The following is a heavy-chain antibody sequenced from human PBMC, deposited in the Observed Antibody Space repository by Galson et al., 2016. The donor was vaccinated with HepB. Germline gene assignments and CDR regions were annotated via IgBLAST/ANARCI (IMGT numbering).Heavy chain of an antibody. V-gene: IGHV3-43D*03. D-gene: IGHD6-13*01. CDR3: AKDIQRDSSSWYGGIYGMDV. CDR2: ISWDGGST. J-gene: IGHJ6*02. CDR1: GFTFDDYA. Sequence: SLRLSCAASGFTFDDYAMHWVRQAPGKGLEWVSLISWDGGSTYYADSVKGRFTISRDNSKNSLYLQMNSLRAEDTALYYCAKDIQRDSSSWYGGIYGMDVWGQGTTVTVS.